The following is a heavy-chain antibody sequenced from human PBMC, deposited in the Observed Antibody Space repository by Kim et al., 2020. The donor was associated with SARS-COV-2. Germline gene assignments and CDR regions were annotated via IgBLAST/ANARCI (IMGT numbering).Heavy chain of an antibody. D-gene: IGHD6-13*01. CDR3: DAADY. Sequence: GGSLRLSCAASGFTFSSHTMSWARQAPGKGLEWVSTISDSGTRTHYADSVKGRFTISRDNFKNTLYLQMTNLRDEDTAVYYCDAADYWGQGTLVTVSS. CDR1: GFTFSSHT. CDR2: ISDSGTRT. J-gene: IGHJ4*02. V-gene: IGHV3-23*01.